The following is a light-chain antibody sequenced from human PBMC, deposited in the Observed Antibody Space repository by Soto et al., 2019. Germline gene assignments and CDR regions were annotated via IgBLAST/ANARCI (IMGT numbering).Light chain of an antibody. CDR1: LSVSVY. J-gene: IGKJ5*01. CDR2: DAS. Sequence: VVLTHSPATLSLSPGERATLSCRTSLSVSVYLDWYQQKPGQAPRLLISDASNRATGIPARFSGSGSGTDFTLTISSLEPEDFAVYYCHQRQYWPPITFGQGTRLEIK. CDR3: HQRQYWPPIT. V-gene: IGKV3-11*01.